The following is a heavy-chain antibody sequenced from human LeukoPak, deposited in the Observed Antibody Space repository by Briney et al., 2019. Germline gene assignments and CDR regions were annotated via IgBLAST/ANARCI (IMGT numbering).Heavy chain of an antibody. CDR1: GYTFTSYD. D-gene: IGHD2-15*01. CDR2: MNPNSGNT. V-gene: IGHV1-8*01. Sequence: ASVKVSCKASGYTFTSYDINWVRQATGQGLEWMGWMNPNSGNTGYAQKFQGRVTMTRNTSISTAYMELSSLRSEDTAVYYCARGADCSGGSCYPNWFDPWGQGPLVTVSS. CDR3: ARGADCSGGSCYPNWFDP. J-gene: IGHJ5*02.